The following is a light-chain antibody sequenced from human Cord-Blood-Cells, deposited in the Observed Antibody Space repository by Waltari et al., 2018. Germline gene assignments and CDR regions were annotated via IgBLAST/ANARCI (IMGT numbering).Light chain of an antibody. V-gene: IGLV2-11*01. CDR2: DVS. CDR3: CSYAGSSWV. CDR1: SSDVGGYNY. Sequence: QSALTQPRSVSGSPGQSVTISCTGTSSDVGGYNYVSWYQQHPGKAPKLMIYDVSKRPPGVPDRFSGYTSGNTASLTISGLQAEDEADYYCCSYAGSSWVFGGGTKLTVL. J-gene: IGLJ3*02.